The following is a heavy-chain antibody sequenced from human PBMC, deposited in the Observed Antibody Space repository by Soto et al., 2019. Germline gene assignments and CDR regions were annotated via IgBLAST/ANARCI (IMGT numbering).Heavy chain of an antibody. D-gene: IGHD6-13*01. CDR3: ASAKGIAAAGRGIDP. CDR2: INHSGST. Sequence: SETLSLTCAVDGGSFSGYYWSWIRQPPGKGLEWIGEINHSGSTNYNPSLKSRVTISVDTSKNQFSLKLSSVTAADTAVYYCASAKGIAAAGRGIDPWGQGTLVTVSS. J-gene: IGHJ5*02. V-gene: IGHV4-34*01. CDR1: GGSFSGYY.